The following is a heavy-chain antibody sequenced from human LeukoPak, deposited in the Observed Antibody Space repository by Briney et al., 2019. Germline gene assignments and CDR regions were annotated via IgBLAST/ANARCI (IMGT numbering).Heavy chain of an antibody. J-gene: IGHJ4*02. V-gene: IGHV3-23*01. CDR3: ARTWFGQDTAMVRDKDIDY. D-gene: IGHD5-18*01. Sequence: PGGSLRLSCAASGFTFSSYAMSWVRQAPGKGLEWVSAISGSGGSTFYADSVKGRFTISRDNSKNTLYLQMNSLRAEDTAVYYCARTWFGQDTAMVRDKDIDYWGQGTLVTVSS. CDR2: ISGSGGST. CDR1: GFTFSSYA.